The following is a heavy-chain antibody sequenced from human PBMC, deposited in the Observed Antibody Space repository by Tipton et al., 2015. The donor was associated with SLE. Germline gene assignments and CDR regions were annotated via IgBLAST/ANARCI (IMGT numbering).Heavy chain of an antibody. CDR3: ARDLVGPTGYGMDV. CDR1: GFTFGTYA. J-gene: IGHJ6*02. Sequence: SLRLSCAASGFTFGTYAMHWVRQAPGKGLAWVAVISYNGGNTNYADSVKGRFTISRDNSKNTLDLQMNSLRPDDTAMYYCARDLVGPTGYGMDVWGQGTTVTVSS. V-gene: IGHV3-30-3*01. CDR2: ISYNGGNT. D-gene: IGHD1-26*01.